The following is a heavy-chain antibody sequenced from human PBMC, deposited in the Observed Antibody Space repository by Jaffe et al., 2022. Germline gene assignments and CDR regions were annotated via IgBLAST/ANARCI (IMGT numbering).Heavy chain of an antibody. J-gene: IGHJ4*02. CDR1: GFTFSNAW. CDR2: IKSKTDGGTT. V-gene: IGHV3-15*01. CDR3: TTDLDSSSSPLGY. Sequence: EVQLVESGGGLVKPGGSLRLSCAASGFTFSNAWMSWVRQAPGKGLEWVGRIKSKTDGGTTDYAAPVKGRFTISRDDSKNTLYLQMNSLKTEDTAVYYCTTDLDSSSSPLGYWGQGTLVTVSS. D-gene: IGHD6-6*01.